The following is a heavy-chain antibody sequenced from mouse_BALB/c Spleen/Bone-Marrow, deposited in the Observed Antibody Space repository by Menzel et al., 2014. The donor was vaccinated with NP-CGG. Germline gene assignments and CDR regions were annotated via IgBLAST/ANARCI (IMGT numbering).Heavy chain of an antibody. J-gene: IGHJ4*01. D-gene: IGHD1-1*01. Sequence: EVKLVESGGSLVKPGGSLKLSCAASGFTFSSFAMSWVRQTPEKRLEWVATISSGGSYTYYPDSVKGRFTISRDNAKNTLYLQMSSLRSEDTAMYYCARHSGSTSYYYTMDYWGQGTSVTVSS. CDR3: ARHSGSTSYYYTMDY. V-gene: IGHV5-9-3*01. CDR2: ISSGGSYT. CDR1: GFTFSSFA.